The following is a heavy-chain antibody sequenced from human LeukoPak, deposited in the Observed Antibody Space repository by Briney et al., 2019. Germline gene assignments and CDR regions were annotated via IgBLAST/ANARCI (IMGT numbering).Heavy chain of an antibody. CDR2: INHSGST. V-gene: IGHV4-34*01. Sequence: PSETLSLTCAVYGGSFSGYYWSWIRQPPGKGLEWIGEINHSGSTNYNPSLKSRVTISVDTSKNQFSLKLSSVTAADTAVYYCARGRTAITMVRGVKSYYFDYWGQGTLVTVSS. J-gene: IGHJ4*02. CDR3: ARGRTAITMVRGVKSYYFDY. CDR1: GGSFSGYY. D-gene: IGHD3-10*01.